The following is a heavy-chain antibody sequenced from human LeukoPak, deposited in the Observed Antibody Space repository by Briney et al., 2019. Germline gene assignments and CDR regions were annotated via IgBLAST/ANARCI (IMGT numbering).Heavy chain of an antibody. Sequence: GGSLRLSCAASGCTFSSYSMNWVRQAPGKGLEWVSYISSSRSTIYYADYVKGRFTISRDNAKHSLYLQMNSLSAEDTAVYSCVTLYDAFDIWGQGTMFTVSS. CDR3: VTLYDAFDI. J-gene: IGHJ3*02. V-gene: IGHV3-48*01. CDR1: GCTFSSYS. CDR2: ISSSRSTI.